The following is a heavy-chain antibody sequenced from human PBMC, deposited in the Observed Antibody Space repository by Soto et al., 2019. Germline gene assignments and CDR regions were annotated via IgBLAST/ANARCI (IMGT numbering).Heavy chain of an antibody. CDR3: AKDLRAGSCYDFDY. CDR1: GFTFTSYS. J-gene: IGHJ4*02. D-gene: IGHD5-12*01. Sequence: EVQLLQSGGGLVQPGGSLRLCCAASGFTFTSYSMTWVRQTPGKGLEWVAAVNPGGYSTYYADSVKGRFTISRDNSNKTLYLQMNSLRAEDTAVYYCAKDLRAGSCYDFDYRAQGTLVTVSS. CDR2: VNPGGYST. V-gene: IGHV3-23*01.